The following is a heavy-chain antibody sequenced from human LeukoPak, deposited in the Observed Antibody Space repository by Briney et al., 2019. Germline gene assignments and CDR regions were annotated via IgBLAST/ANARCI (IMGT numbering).Heavy chain of an antibody. V-gene: IGHV4-4*09. CDR2: IHTSGST. CDR3: ARNRRPPLYLDF. CDR1: GGSISNYY. Sequence: SETLSLTCTVSGGSISNYYWSWIRQPPGKGLEWIGYIHTSGSTNYNPSLQSRVTMSVDTSKNQFSLKLSSLTAADTALYYCARNRRPPLYLDFWGQGTLVTVSA. J-gene: IGHJ4*02.